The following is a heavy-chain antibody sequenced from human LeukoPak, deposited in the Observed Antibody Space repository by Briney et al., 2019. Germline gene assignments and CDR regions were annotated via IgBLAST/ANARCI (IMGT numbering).Heavy chain of an antibody. V-gene: IGHV4-34*01. CDR1: GGSFSGYY. CDR2: INHSGST. J-gene: IGHJ6*02. CDR3: ARDGQVVVPSGYYYDGMDV. Sequence: SETLSLTCAVYGGSFSGYYWSWIRQPPGKGLEWIGEINHSGSTNYNPSLKSRVTISVDTSKNQISLKLTSVTAADTAVYYCARDGQVVVPSGYYYDGMDVWGQGTTVTVSS. D-gene: IGHD2-21*01.